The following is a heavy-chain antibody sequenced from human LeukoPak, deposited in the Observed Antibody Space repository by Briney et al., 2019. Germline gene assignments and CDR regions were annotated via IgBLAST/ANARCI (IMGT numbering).Heavy chain of an antibody. CDR3: ARVSCGSGWWGSLDY. D-gene: IGHD6-19*01. V-gene: IGHV4-59*01. CDR1: GGFISNYY. Sequence: SETLSLTCSVYGGFISNYYWSWIRQPPGKGLEWIGYIYYTGNTNYNLSLKSRVTISVDESKNQFPLKLSSVTAADTAVYYCARVSCGSGWWGSLDYWGQGTLVTVSS. J-gene: IGHJ4*02. CDR2: IYYTGNT.